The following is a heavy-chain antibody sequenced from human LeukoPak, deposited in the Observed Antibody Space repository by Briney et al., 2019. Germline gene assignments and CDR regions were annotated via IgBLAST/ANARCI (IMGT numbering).Heavy chain of an antibody. CDR3: ARHGSGSYYTLYYYYGMDV. J-gene: IGHJ6*02. CDR1: GGSISGYY. D-gene: IGHD3-10*01. CDR2: LHHSGST. V-gene: IGHV4-59*08. Sequence: SETLSLTCTVFGGSISGYYWTWIRHVPGKGLEWIGFLHHSGSTDYNPSLQSRVTISVDTSKNQFSLKLSSVTAADTAVYYCARHGSGSYYTLYYYYGMDVWGQGTTVTVSS.